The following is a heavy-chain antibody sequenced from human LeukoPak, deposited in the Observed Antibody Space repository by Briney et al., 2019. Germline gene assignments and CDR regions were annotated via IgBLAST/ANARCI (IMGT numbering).Heavy chain of an antibody. CDR2: ISYDGSNK. Sequence: GRSLRLSCAASGFTFSSYAMHLVRQAPGKGLEWVAVISYDGSNKYYADSVKGRFTISRDNSKNTLYLQMNSLRAEDTAVYYCARDNRGYYSYYYYGMDVWGQGTTVTVSS. CDR1: GFTFSSYA. J-gene: IGHJ6*02. CDR3: ARDNRGYYSYYYYGMDV. V-gene: IGHV3-30-3*01. D-gene: IGHD3-22*01.